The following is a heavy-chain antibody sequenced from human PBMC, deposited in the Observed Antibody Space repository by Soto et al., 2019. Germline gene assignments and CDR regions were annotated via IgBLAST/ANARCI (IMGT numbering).Heavy chain of an antibody. CDR1: EVTSVAYA. Sequence: RDSCRVVEVTSVAYAMIRVLKKQGKGLEWVSTISNGAGRTFYADSVKGRFTISRDNSKNTLYLQMNSLRAEDTAVYYYFKADERIVDDYYDMAVRGKGTAVPVS. D-gene: IGHD2-15*01. CDR3: FKADERIVDDYYDMAV. V-gene: IGHV3-23*01. J-gene: IGHJ6*03. CDR2: ISNGAGRT.